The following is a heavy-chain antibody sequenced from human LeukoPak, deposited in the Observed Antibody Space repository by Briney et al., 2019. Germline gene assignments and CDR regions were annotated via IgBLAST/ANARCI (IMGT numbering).Heavy chain of an antibody. CDR1: GGTFSSYA. J-gene: IGHJ4*01. V-gene: IGHV1-18*01. CDR3: ARDLFPDYYVSGSYPSPTDY. D-gene: IGHD3-10*01. CDR2: TNPFNGNT. Sequence: ASVKVSCKASGGTFSSYAFNWVRQAPGQGLEWMGWTNPFNGNTNNAQNFQGRVTVTTDTSTSTAYMELRSLRSDDTAVYYCARDLFPDYYVSGSYPSPTDYWGQGTLVIVSS.